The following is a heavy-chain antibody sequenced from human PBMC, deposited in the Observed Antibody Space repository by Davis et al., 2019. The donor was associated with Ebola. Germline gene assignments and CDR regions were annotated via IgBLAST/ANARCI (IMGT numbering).Heavy chain of an antibody. CDR3: ARARLFDY. J-gene: IGHJ4*02. V-gene: IGHV4-39*01. CDR1: GGSISSYY. Sequence: SETLSLTCTVSGGSISSYYWSWIRQPPGKGLEWIGSIYYSGSTYYNPSLKSRVTISVDTSKNQFSLKLSSVTAADTAVYYCARARLFDYWGQGTLVTVSS. CDR2: IYYSGST.